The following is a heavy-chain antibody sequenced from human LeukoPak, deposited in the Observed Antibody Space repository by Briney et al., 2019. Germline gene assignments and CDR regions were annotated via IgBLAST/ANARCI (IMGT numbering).Heavy chain of an antibody. CDR1: RFTFSNYW. CDR3: AKWGPHCVGDYCPALDS. Sequence: GGSMRLSCGASRFTFSNYWMSWVPQAPGKGLEWVANINQDGSKKPYADSMKGRFTISRDNAKESLYLQLNSLRADDTAVYYCAKWGPHCVGDYCPALDSWGQGTLVTVSS. J-gene: IGHJ4*02. D-gene: IGHD2-21*02. V-gene: IGHV3-7*01. CDR2: INQDGSKK.